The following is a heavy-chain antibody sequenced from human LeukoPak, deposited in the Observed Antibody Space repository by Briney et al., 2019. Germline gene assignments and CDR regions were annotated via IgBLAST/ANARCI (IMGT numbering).Heavy chain of an antibody. J-gene: IGHJ4*02. CDR1: GFTFSNYC. V-gene: IGHV3-30*09. CDR2: ISYDGSND. Sequence: GRSLRLSCAASGFTFSNYCLHWVRQAPGKGLGFVALISYDGSNDYYADSVKGRFAISRDNSKNTLYLQMNSLRTEDTAVYYCARAKGYDSSGYYYSALRYWGQGTLVTVSS. D-gene: IGHD3-22*01. CDR3: ARAKGYDSSGYYYSALRY.